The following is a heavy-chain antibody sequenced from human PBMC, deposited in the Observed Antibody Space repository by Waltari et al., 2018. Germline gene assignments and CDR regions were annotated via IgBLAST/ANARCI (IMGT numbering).Heavy chain of an antibody. CDR1: GGSISSYY. CDR3: AVHYGSFAFDI. D-gene: IGHD4-17*01. J-gene: IGHJ3*02. V-gene: IGHV4-59*01. CDR2: IYYSGST. Sequence: QVQLQESGPGLVKPSETLSLTCTVSGGSISSYYWSWIRQPPGKGLEWIGYIYYSGSTNSNPSLKSRVTISVDTSKNQFSLKLSSVTAADTAVYYCAVHYGSFAFDIWGQGTMVTVSS.